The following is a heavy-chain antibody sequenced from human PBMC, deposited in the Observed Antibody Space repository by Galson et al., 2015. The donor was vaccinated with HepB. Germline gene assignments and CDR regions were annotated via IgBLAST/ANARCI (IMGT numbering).Heavy chain of an antibody. CDR2: INAGNGNT. V-gene: IGHV1-3*01. CDR3: ARTSGSYRNWFDP. D-gene: IGHD1-26*01. CDR1: GYTFTSYA. Sequence: SVKVSCKASGYTFTSYAMHWVRQAPGQRLEWMGWINAGNGNTKYSQKFQGRVTITRDTSASTAYMELSSLRSEDTAVYYCARTSGSYRNWFDPWGQGTLVTVSS. J-gene: IGHJ5*02.